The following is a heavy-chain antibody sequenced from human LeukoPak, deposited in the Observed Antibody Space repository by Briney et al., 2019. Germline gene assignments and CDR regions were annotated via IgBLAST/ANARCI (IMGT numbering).Heavy chain of an antibody. Sequence: GGSLRLSCTASGFTFSSYWMHWVRQAPGKGRGWVSRINSDGSSTNYADSVKGRFTISRDNAKNTLFLQMNSLRAEDTAVYYCARWRAFDIWGQGTMVTVSS. D-gene: IGHD3-3*01. V-gene: IGHV3-74*01. J-gene: IGHJ3*02. CDR2: INSDGSST. CDR1: GFTFSSYW. CDR3: ARWRAFDI.